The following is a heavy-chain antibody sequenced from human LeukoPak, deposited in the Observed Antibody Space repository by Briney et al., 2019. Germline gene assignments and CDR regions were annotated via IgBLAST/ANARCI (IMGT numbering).Heavy chain of an antibody. D-gene: IGHD3-10*01. CDR3: ARGGPLGDTNRFDF. J-gene: IGHJ4*02. Sequence: GKSLRLSCAASGFTFTSYAMHWVRQAPGKGLEWVALLAYDGTNEYYAHSVKGRFTISRDNSNNTVSLQMNSLRLDDTAVYYCARGGPLGDTNRFDFWGQGTLVTVSS. CDR1: GFTFTSYA. V-gene: IGHV3-30-3*01. CDR2: LAYDGTNE.